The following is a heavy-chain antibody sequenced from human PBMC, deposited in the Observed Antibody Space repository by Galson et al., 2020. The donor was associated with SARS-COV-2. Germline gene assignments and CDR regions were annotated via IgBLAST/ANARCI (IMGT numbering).Heavy chain of an antibody. D-gene: IGHD5-18*01. V-gene: IGHV4-34*01. Sequence: SETLSLTCAVYGGSFSGYYWSWIRQPPGKGLEWIGEINHSGSTNYNPSLKSRVTISVDTSKNQFSLKLSSVTAADTAVYYCARGVPGYSYGDYYYGMDVWGQGTTVTVSS. J-gene: IGHJ6*02. CDR2: INHSGST. CDR1: GGSFSGYY. CDR3: ARGVPGYSYGDYYYGMDV.